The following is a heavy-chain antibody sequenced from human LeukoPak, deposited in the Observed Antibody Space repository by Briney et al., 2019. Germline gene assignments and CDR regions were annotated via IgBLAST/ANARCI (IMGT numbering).Heavy chain of an antibody. Sequence: SETLSLTCTVSGGSISSSSYYWGWIRQPPGKGLEWIGSIYYSGSTYYNPSLKSRVTISVDTSKNQFSLKLSSVTAADTAVYYCARVGEATTRYFDYWGQGTLVTVSS. J-gene: IGHJ4*02. V-gene: IGHV4-39*07. CDR3: ARVGEATTRYFDY. D-gene: IGHD5-12*01. CDR1: GGSISSSSYY. CDR2: IYYSGST.